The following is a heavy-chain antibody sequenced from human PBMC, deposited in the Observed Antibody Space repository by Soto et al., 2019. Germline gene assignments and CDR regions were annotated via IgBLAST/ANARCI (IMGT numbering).Heavy chain of an antibody. D-gene: IGHD3-3*01. CDR2: IYHSGST. Sequence: QLQLQESGSGLVKPSQTLSLTCAVSGGSISSGGYSWSWIRQPPGKGLEWIGYIYHSGSTYYNPSLTSRVTISVDRSKNQFSLKLSSVTAADTAVYYCARSQYYDFWSGYYRKGDAFDIWGQGTMVTVSS. CDR3: ARSQYYDFWSGYYRKGDAFDI. CDR1: GGSISSGGYS. J-gene: IGHJ3*02. V-gene: IGHV4-30-2*01.